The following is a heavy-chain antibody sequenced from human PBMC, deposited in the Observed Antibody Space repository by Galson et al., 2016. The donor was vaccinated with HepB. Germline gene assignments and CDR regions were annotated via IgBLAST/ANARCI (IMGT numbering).Heavy chain of an antibody. V-gene: IGHV3-74*01. CDR3: ARPPGASGPYDLDV. CDR1: GFLFDSYW. Sequence: SLRLSCAASGFLFDSYWIHWVRQAPGKGLAWVSRINSYGTTTSYADSVKGRFTISRDNSKKMVYLQMDSLRAEDTGVYYCARPPGASGPYDLDVWGKGTTVNVSS. D-gene: IGHD3-10*01. J-gene: IGHJ6*04. CDR2: INSYGTTT.